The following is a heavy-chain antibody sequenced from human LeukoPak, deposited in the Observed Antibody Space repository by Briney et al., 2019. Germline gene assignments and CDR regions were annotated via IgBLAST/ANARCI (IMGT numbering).Heavy chain of an antibody. CDR1: GGSIRSYY. CDR3: ARGRAGCSSTSCYFRFDP. J-gene: IGHJ5*02. Sequence: SETLSLTCTVSGGSIRSYYWSWIRQPPGKGLEWIGYIYYSGSTNYNPSLKSRVTISVDTSKTQFSLKLSSVTAADTAMYYCARGRAGCSSTSCYFRFDPWGQGTLVTVSS. D-gene: IGHD2-2*01. CDR2: IYYSGST. V-gene: IGHV4-59*01.